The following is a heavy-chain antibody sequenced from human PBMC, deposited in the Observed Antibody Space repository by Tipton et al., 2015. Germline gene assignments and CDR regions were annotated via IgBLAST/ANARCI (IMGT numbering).Heavy chain of an antibody. J-gene: IGHJ4*02. CDR1: GFTFSSHA. CDR2: ISGSGGGDTT. CDR3: ARGDWGRSGQAY. D-gene: IGHD2-15*01. V-gene: IGHV3-23*01. Sequence: SLRLSCAASGFTFSSHAMSWVRQAPGKGLEWVSAISGSGGGDTTYYADSVKGRFTISRDNAKNSLYLQMNSLRAEDTAVYFCARGDWGRSGQAYWGQGTLVTVSS.